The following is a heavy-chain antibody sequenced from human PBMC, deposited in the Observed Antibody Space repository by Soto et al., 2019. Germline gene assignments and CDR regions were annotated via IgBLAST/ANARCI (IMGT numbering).Heavy chain of an antibody. Sequence: EASVKVSCKASGYTFTSYGISWVRQAPGQGLEWMGWISAYNGNTNYAQKLQGRVTMTTDTSTSTAYMELRSLRSDDTAVYYCARGGSSPYYYYGMDVWGQGTTVTVSS. CDR1: GYTFTSYG. J-gene: IGHJ6*02. D-gene: IGHD6-6*01. CDR2: ISAYNGNT. CDR3: ARGGSSPYYYYGMDV. V-gene: IGHV1-18*01.